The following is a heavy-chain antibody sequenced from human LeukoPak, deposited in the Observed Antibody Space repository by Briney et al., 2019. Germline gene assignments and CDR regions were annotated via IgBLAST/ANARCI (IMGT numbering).Heavy chain of an antibody. V-gene: IGHV3-30*18. J-gene: IGHJ6*02. Sequence: GGSLRLSCAASGFTFSSYGMHWVRQAPGKGLEWVAVISYDGSNKYYADSVKGRFTISRDNSKNTLDLQMNRLRGEDTAVYYCAKENFYRVVMANYGMDVWGQGTTVTVSS. D-gene: IGHD3-22*01. CDR2: ISYDGSNK. CDR1: GFTFSSYG. CDR3: AKENFYRVVMANYGMDV.